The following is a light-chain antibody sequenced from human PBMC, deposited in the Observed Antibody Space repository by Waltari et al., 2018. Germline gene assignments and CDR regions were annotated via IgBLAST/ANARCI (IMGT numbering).Light chain of an antibody. CDR3: QQSYSTLSS. V-gene: IGKV1-39*01. CDR1: QSISSY. Sequence: DIQMTQSPSSLSASVGDRVTITCRASQSISSYLNWYQQKPGKAPKLLIYAASSLQSGVPSRFSGSGSGTDFTLTISSLQPEDFATYYCQQSYSTLSSCGQGTKLEIK. CDR2: AAS. J-gene: IGKJ2*04.